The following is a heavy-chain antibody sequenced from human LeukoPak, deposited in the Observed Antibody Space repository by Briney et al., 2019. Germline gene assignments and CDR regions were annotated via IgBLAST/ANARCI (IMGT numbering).Heavy chain of an antibody. J-gene: IGHJ4*02. CDR1: GGSISSYY. D-gene: IGHD3-10*01. V-gene: IGHV4-4*07. Sequence: SETLSLTCTVSGGSISSYYWSWIRQPAGKGLEWIGRIYTSGSTNYNPSLKSRVTMSVDTSKNQFSLKLSSVTAADTAVYCCARERHYYGSGTDSSRPDYWGQGTLVTVSS. CDR3: ARERHYYGSGTDSSRPDY. CDR2: IYTSGST.